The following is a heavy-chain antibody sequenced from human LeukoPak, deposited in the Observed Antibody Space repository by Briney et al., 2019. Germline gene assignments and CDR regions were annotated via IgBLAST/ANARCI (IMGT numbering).Heavy chain of an antibody. J-gene: IGHJ6*04. CDR2: IYSGGST. V-gene: IGHV3-53*01. Sequence: PGGSLRLSCAASGFTVSSNYMSWVRQALGKGLEWVSVIYSGGSTYYADSVKGRFTISRDNSKNTLYLQMNSLRAEDTAVYYCARCYYDSSGYSYYYYGMDVWGKGTTVTVSS. CDR1: GFTVSSNY. D-gene: IGHD3-22*01. CDR3: ARCYYDSSGYSYYYYGMDV.